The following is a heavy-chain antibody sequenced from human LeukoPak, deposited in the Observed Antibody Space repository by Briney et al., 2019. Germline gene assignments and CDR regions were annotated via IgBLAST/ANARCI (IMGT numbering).Heavy chain of an antibody. V-gene: IGHV3-21*01. J-gene: IGHJ6*03. Sequence: PGGSLRLSCAASGFTFSSYSMNWVRQAPGKGLEWVSSISSSSSYIYYADSVKGRFTISRDNAKNSLYLQMNSLRAEDTAVYYCARDDYSGSYSYYMDVWGKGTTVTISS. CDR1: GFTFSSYS. D-gene: IGHD1-26*01. CDR3: ARDDYSGSYSYYMDV. CDR2: ISSSSSYI.